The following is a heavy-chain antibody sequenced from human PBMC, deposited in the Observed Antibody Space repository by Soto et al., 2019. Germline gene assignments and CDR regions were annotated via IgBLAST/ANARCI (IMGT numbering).Heavy chain of an antibody. Sequence: ASVKVSCKASGYTFTSYAMHWVRQAPGQRLEWMGWISAYNGNTNYAQKLQGRVTMTTDTSTSTAYMELRSLRSDDTALYYCARGTTVETGSYWGQGTLVTVSS. CDR2: ISAYNGNT. J-gene: IGHJ4*02. D-gene: IGHD4-17*01. CDR1: GYTFTSYA. CDR3: ARGTTVETGSY. V-gene: IGHV1-18*01.